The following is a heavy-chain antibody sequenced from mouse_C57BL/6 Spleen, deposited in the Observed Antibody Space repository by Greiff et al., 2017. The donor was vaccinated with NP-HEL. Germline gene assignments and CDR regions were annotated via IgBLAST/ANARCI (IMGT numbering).Heavy chain of an antibody. D-gene: IGHD2-1*01. CDR1: GYTFTSYW. CDR3: VRGGNYPFDY. Sequence: QVQLQQPGAELVMPGASVKLSCKASGYTFTSYWMHWVKQRPGQGLEWIGEIDPSDSYTNYNQKFKGKSTLTVDKSSSTAYMQLSSLTSEDSAVYYCVRGGNYPFDYWGQGTTLTVSS. J-gene: IGHJ2*01. V-gene: IGHV1-69*01. CDR2: IDPSDSYT.